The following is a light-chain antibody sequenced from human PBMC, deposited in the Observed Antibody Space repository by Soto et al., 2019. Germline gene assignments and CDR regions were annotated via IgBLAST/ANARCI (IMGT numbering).Light chain of an antibody. CDR2: GAS. CDR3: QQYNTWPRGT. V-gene: IGKV3-15*01. Sequence: EIVMTQSPATLSVSPGERATLSCRASQSVSSNLAWYQQKPGQAPRLLIYGASTRATGIPVRFSGSGSGTEFTLTINSLQSEDFAVYYCQQYNTWPRGTFGQGTKVEIK. J-gene: IGKJ1*01. CDR1: QSVSSN.